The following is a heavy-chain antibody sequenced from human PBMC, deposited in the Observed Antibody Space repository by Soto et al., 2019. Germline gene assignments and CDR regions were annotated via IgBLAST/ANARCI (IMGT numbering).Heavy chain of an antibody. CDR2: IYPGDSDT. CDR3: ARIIAASGTGFDY. J-gene: IGHJ4*02. Sequence: GESLKISCKGSGYTFISYWIGWVRQKPGKGLEWMGMIYPGDSDTRYSPSFQGQVTISADKSINTAYLRWSSLEASDTAVYYCARIIAASGTGFDYWGQGTLVTVSS. V-gene: IGHV5-51*01. CDR1: GYTFISYW. D-gene: IGHD3-16*02.